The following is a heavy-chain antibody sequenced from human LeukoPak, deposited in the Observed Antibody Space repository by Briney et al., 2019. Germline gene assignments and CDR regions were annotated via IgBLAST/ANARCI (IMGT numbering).Heavy chain of an antibody. Sequence: SVKVSCKASGGTFSSYAISWVRQAPGQGLEWMGGIIPIFGTANYAQKFQGRVTITADESTSTAYMELSSLRSEDTAVYYCARDQGGIAVAGPYDAFDIWGQGTMVTVSS. CDR3: ARDQGGIAVAGPYDAFDI. CDR2: IIPIFGTA. CDR1: GGTFSSYA. D-gene: IGHD6-19*01. V-gene: IGHV1-69*13. J-gene: IGHJ3*02.